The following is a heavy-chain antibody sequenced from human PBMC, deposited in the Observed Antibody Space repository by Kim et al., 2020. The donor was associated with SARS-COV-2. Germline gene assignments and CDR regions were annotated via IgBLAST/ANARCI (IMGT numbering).Heavy chain of an antibody. CDR1: GFTFTSSA. D-gene: IGHD6-6*01. V-gene: IGHV1-58*01. Sequence: SVKVSCKASGFTFTSSAVQWVRQARGQRLEWIGWIVVGSGNTNYAQKFQERVTITRDMSTSTAYMELSSLRSEDTAVYYCAAEQITYSSLYTFDYWGQGTLVTVSS. CDR3: AAEQITYSSLYTFDY. CDR2: IVVGSGNT. J-gene: IGHJ4*02.